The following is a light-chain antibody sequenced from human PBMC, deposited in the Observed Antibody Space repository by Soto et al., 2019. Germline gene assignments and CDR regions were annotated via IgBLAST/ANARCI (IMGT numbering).Light chain of an antibody. V-gene: IGLV2-23*01. CDR2: EGS. J-gene: IGLJ1*01. Sequence: QSVLAQPASVSGSPGQSITISCTGTSSDVGNYNLVSWYQQQPGKAPKLMIYEGSKRPSGVSNRFSGSKSGNTASLTISILKAEDEADYYCCSYAGSSTYVFGTGSKVTXL. CDR1: SSDVGNYNL. CDR3: CSYAGSSTYV.